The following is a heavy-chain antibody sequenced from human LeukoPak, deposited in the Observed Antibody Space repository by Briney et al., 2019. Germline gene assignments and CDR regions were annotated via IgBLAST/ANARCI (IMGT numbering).Heavy chain of an antibody. Sequence: SVKVSCKASGGTFSSYAISWVRQAPGQGLEWMGRIVPIFGTANYAQKFQGRVTITTDESTSTAYMELSSLRSEDTAVYYCAREVSAAGTHFDYWGQGTLVTVSS. J-gene: IGHJ4*02. CDR2: IVPIFGTA. CDR3: AREVSAAGTHFDY. CDR1: GGTFSSYA. D-gene: IGHD6-13*01. V-gene: IGHV1-69*05.